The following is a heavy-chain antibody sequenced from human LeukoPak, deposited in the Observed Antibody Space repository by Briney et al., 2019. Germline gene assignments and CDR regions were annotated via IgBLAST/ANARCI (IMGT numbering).Heavy chain of an antibody. Sequence: SETLSLTCTVSGGSISSYYWSWIRQPPEKGLEWIGYIYYSGSTNYNPSLTSRVTISVDTSKNQFSLKLSSVTAADTAVYYCARTGTYCSSTSCYHDYWGQGTLVTVSS. CDR2: IYYSGST. J-gene: IGHJ4*02. CDR1: GGSISSYY. D-gene: IGHD2-2*01. CDR3: ARTGTYCSSTSCYHDY. V-gene: IGHV4-59*01.